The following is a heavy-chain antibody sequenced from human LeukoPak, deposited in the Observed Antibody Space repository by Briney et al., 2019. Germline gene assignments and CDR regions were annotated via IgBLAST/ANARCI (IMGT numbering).Heavy chain of an antibody. CDR1: GYSFTSYW. Sequence: GESLKISCKGFGYSFTSYWIGWVRQMPGKGLEWMGIIYPGDSDTRYSPSFQGQVTISADKSISTAYLQRSSLRASDTAMYYCARLTTPEYYFDYWGQGTLVTVSS. V-gene: IGHV5-51*01. J-gene: IGHJ4*02. CDR2: IYPGDSDT. CDR3: ARLTTPEYYFDY. D-gene: IGHD4-17*01.